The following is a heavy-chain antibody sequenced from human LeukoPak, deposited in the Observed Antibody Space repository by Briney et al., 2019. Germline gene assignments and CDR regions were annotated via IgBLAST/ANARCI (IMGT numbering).Heavy chain of an antibody. CDR1: GFTFSSYG. Sequence: GGSLRLSCATSGFTFSSYGMHWVRQAPGKGLEWVAVIWYDESDKYYADSVKGRFTISRDNSKNTLYLQMNSLRAEDTAVYYCARVNVCPRCHFDYWGQGTLVTVSS. D-gene: IGHD3-16*01. CDR3: ARVNVCPRCHFDY. V-gene: IGHV3-33*01. J-gene: IGHJ4*02. CDR2: IWYDESDK.